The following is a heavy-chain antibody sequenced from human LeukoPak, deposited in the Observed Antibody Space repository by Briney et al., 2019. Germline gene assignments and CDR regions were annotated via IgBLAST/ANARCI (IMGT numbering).Heavy chain of an antibody. J-gene: IGHJ4*02. CDR3: AKGKGSSSSSIDW. V-gene: IGHV3-23*01. CDR1: GFTFNTYA. CDR2: ISDSGGST. D-gene: IGHD2-15*01. Sequence: GGSLRLSCAASGFTFNTYAMNWVRQAPGKGLEWISAISDSGGSTYYADSVKGRFTISRDNSKNTVYLQIHRLRAEDTAVYYCAKGKGSSSSSIDWWGQGTLVTVSS.